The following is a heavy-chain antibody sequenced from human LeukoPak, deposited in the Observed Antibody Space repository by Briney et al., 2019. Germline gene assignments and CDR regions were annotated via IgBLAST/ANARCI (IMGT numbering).Heavy chain of an antibody. CDR3: ARDTLAYSGSYFDY. J-gene: IGHJ4*02. CDR2: IIPILGIA. CDR1: GGTFSSYA. Sequence: ASVKVSCKASGGTFSSYAISWVRQAPGQGLEWMGRIIPILGIANYAQKFQGRVTITADKSTSTAYMELSSLRSEDTAVYYCARDTLAYSGSYFDYWGQGTLVTVSS. D-gene: IGHD1-26*01. V-gene: IGHV1-69*04.